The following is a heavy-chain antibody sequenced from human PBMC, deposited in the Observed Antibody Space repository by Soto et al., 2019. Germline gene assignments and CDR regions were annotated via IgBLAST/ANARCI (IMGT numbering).Heavy chain of an antibody. CDR1: GFTFRPYW. V-gene: IGHV3-74*01. Sequence: LVQSGGGSVQPGGSLRLSCVGSGFTFRPYWMHWVLQRPGRGLEWVSLINHDGTTTIYADPVRGRFSISRDNDRSTVYLQMNSLTAEDTAVYYCVREVCVFDGCFSRGWFDPWGQGTLVTVSS. D-gene: IGHD3-9*01. CDR2: INHDGTTT. J-gene: IGHJ5*02. CDR3: VREVCVFDGCFSRGWFDP.